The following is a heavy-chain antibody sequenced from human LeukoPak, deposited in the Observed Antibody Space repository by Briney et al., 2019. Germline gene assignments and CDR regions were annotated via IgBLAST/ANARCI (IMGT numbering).Heavy chain of an antibody. Sequence: GGSLRLSCAASGFTFSSYVMSWVRQAPGKGLEWVSAISGSGGSTYYADSVKGRFTISRDNSKNTLYLQMNSLRAEDTAVYYCAKLPGIAAAGTIWFDPWGQGTLVTVSS. CDR2: ISGSGGST. CDR3: AKLPGIAAAGTIWFDP. D-gene: IGHD6-13*01. V-gene: IGHV3-23*01. CDR1: GFTFSSYV. J-gene: IGHJ5*02.